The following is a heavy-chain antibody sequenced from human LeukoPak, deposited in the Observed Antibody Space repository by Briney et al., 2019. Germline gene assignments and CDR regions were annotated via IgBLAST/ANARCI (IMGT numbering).Heavy chain of an antibody. CDR2: IYYSGST. V-gene: IGHV4-31*03. CDR1: GGSISSGGYY. Sequence: SETLSLTCTVSGGSISSGGYYWSWIRQHPGKGLEWIGYIYYSGSTYYNPSLKSRVTISVDTSKNQFSLKLSSVTAADAAVYYCARGDMEPYCSSTSCYGGWFDSWGQGTLVTVSS. J-gene: IGHJ5*01. D-gene: IGHD2-2*01. CDR3: ARGDMEPYCSSTSCYGGWFDS.